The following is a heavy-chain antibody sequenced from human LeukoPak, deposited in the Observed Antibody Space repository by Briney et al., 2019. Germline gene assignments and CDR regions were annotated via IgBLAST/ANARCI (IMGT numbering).Heavy chain of an antibody. CDR1: GFTFTSYS. J-gene: IGHJ3*02. D-gene: IGHD2-2*01. CDR3: AKALIVVVPAATAVAFDI. Sequence: GGSLRLSCAASGFTFTSYSMNWVRQAPGKGLEWVSTISGGGGSTYYADSVKGRFTISRDNSKNTLYLQVNSLRAEDTAVYYCAKALIVVVPAATAVAFDIWGQGTMVTVSS. V-gene: IGHV3-23*01. CDR2: ISGGGGST.